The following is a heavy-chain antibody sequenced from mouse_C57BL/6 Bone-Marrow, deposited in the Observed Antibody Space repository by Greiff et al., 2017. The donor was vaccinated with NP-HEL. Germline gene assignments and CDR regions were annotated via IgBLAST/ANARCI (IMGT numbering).Heavy chain of an antibody. CDR3: ARRSNYGAWFAY. V-gene: IGHV5-6*01. D-gene: IGHD2-5*01. CDR2: ISSGGSYT. CDR1: GFTFSSYG. J-gene: IGHJ3*01. Sequence: EVQLQESGGDLVKPGGSLKLSCAASGFTFSSYGMSWVRQTPDKRLEWVATISSGGSYTYYPDSVKGRFTISRDNAKNTLYLQMSSLKSEDTAMYYCARRSNYGAWFAYWGQGTLVTVSA.